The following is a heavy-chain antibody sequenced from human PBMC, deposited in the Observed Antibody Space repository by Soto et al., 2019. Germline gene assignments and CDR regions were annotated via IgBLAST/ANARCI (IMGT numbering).Heavy chain of an antibody. V-gene: IGHV3-33*01. CDR3: ARDLGVFWYSGLDGMDV. CDR2: IWYDGSNK. Sequence: QVQLVESGGGVVQPGRSLRLSCAASGFTFSSYGMHWVRQAPGKGLEWVAVIWYDGSNKYYADSVKGRFTISRDNSKNTLYLQMNSLRAEDTAVYYCARDLGVFWYSGLDGMDVWGQGTTVTVSS. J-gene: IGHJ6*02. CDR1: GFTFSSYG. D-gene: IGHD3-10*01.